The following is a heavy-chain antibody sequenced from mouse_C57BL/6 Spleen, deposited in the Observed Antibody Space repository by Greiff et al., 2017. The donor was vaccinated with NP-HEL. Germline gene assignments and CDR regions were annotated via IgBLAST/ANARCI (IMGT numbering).Heavy chain of an antibody. CDR2: INPNNGGT. D-gene: IGHD3-2*02. CDR3: ARTRLRLAY. J-gene: IGHJ3*01. CDR1: GYTFTDYY. Sequence: EVQLQQSGPELVKPGASVKISCKASGYTFTDYYMNWVKQSHGKSLEWIGDINPNNGGTSYNQKFKGKATLTVDKSSSTAYMELRSLTSEDSAVYYCARTRLRLAYWGQGTLVTVSA. V-gene: IGHV1-26*01.